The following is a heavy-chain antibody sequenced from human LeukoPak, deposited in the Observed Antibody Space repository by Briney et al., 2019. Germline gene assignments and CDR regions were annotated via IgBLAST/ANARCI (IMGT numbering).Heavy chain of an antibody. Sequence: GASVKVSCKASGGTFSSYAISWVRQAPGQGLEWMGRIIPIFGIANYAQKSQGRVTIIADKSTSTAYMELSSLRSEDTAVYYCARDRDYYDSSGYFAYWGQGTLVTVSS. CDR1: GGTFSSYA. CDR2: IIPIFGIA. V-gene: IGHV1-69*04. CDR3: ARDRDYYDSSGYFAY. J-gene: IGHJ4*02. D-gene: IGHD3-22*01.